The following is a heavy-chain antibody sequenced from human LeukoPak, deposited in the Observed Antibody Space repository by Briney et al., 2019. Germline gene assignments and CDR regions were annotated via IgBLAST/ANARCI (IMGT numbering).Heavy chain of an antibody. J-gene: IGHJ4*02. V-gene: IGHV3-23*01. Sequence: SGGSLRLSCAASGFTFSSYAMSWVRQAPGKGLEWVSAISGSGGSTYYADSVKGRFTISRDNSKNTLYLQMNSLRAEDTAVYYCARSSGYSGYDSQYWGQGTLVTVSS. CDR1: GFTFSSYA. CDR3: ARSSGYSGYDSQY. D-gene: IGHD5-12*01. CDR2: ISGSGGST.